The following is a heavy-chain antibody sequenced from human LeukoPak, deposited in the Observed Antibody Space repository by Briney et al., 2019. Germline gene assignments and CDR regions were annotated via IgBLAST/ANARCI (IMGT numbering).Heavy chain of an antibody. V-gene: IGHV1-2*02. CDR3: AREGCGGDCYYNWFDP. J-gene: IGHJ5*02. Sequence: ASVKVSCKASGYTFTGYYMHWVRQAPGQGLEWMGWTNPNSGGTNYAQKFQGRVTMTRDTSISTAYMELSRLRSDDTAVYYCAREGCGGDCYYNWFDPWGQGTLVTVSS. CDR1: GYTFTGYY. CDR2: TNPNSGGT. D-gene: IGHD2-21*02.